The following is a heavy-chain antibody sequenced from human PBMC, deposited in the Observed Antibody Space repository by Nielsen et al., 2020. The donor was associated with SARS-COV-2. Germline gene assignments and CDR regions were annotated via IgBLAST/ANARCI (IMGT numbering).Heavy chain of an antibody. J-gene: IGHJ5*02. V-gene: IGHV4-34*01. CDR2: TEHNGRT. CDR1: GGSFNGYH. Sequence: SETLSLTCAVYGGSFNGYHWTWIRQAPGKGLEWNGETEHNGRTNYNPSLRGRVSLSADISKNQFSLKLSSVTAADTAVYYCARHALGYSSETKFDPWGQGTLVTVSS. CDR3: ARHALGYSSETKFDP. D-gene: IGHD6-19*01.